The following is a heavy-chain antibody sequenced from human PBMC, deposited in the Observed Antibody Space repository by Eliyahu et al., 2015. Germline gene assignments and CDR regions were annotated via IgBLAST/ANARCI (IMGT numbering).Heavy chain of an antibody. CDR3: ARGRGGFGYGYDYGMDV. J-gene: IGHJ6*02. CDR2: IYYSGST. CDR1: GGSXRSGAYY. D-gene: IGHD5-18*01. V-gene: IGHV4-31*03. Sequence: QVLLQESGPGLVKPSQTLSLTCTVSGGSXRSGAYYWSWIRQHPGKGLEWIGYIYYSGSTYYNPSLKSRVTISVDTSKNHFSLKTSSVTAADTAVYYCARGRGGFGYGYDYGMDVWGQGTTVTVSS.